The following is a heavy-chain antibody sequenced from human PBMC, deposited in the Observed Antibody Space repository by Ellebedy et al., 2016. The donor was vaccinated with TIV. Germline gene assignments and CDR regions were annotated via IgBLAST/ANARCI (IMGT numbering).Heavy chain of an antibody. J-gene: IGHJ5*02. Sequence: MPSETLSLTCTVSGGSISSGDYSWSWIRQPPGKGLEWIGYIYHSGRTYYHPSLNSRVTISVDRSNNKVSLKLSSVTAADTAVYYCARDPLTNTYSYFDPWGQGTLVTVSS. D-gene: IGHD5-18*01. CDR3: ARDPLTNTYSYFDP. V-gene: IGHV4-30-2*01. CDR2: IYHSGRT. CDR1: GGSISSGDYS.